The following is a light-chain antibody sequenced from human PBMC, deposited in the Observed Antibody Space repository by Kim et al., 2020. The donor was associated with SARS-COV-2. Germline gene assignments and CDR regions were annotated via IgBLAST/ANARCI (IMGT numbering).Light chain of an antibody. CDR1: SLRTYY. CDR3: NSRDNNDNVL. J-gene: IGLJ2*01. Sequence: VVLGKTVRITCQGDSLRTYYTTWFQQKPGQAPIVVFYGKNNRPSGIPDRFSGSSSGNTASLTITATQAGDEADYYCNSRDNNDNVLFGGGTQLTVL. CDR2: GKN. V-gene: IGLV3-19*01.